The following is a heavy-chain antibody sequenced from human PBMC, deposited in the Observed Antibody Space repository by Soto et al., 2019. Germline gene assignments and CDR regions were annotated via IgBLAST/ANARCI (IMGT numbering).Heavy chain of an antibody. Sequence: EVQLLESGGGLVQPGGSLRLSCAASGFTFSSRAMSWVRQAPGKGLDSVSIISASGDNTYYADSVKGRFTISRDNSKNTLYLQVNSLRAEDTAVYYCAKLTYSDLWSGSHDSWGQGTLVTVSS. D-gene: IGHD3-3*01. J-gene: IGHJ4*02. CDR3: AKLTYSDLWSGSHDS. CDR2: ISASGDNT. V-gene: IGHV3-23*01. CDR1: GFTFSSRA.